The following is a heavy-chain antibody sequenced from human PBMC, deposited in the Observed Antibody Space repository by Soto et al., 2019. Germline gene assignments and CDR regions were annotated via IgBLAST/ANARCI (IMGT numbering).Heavy chain of an antibody. CDR3: ATRNTTTSGSLGS. V-gene: IGHV3-30*03. Sequence: QVHLVESGGGVVQPGRSLRLSCAASGFTFDKFGMHWVRQAPGKGLDWVAVISYDGGNRFYAESVKGRFTISRDNSNNTLYLQMSSPRTEAEDVYYCATRNTTTSGSLGSWGQGTLVTVS. CDR1: GFTFDKFG. D-gene: IGHD3-22*01. CDR2: ISYDGGNR. J-gene: IGHJ4*02.